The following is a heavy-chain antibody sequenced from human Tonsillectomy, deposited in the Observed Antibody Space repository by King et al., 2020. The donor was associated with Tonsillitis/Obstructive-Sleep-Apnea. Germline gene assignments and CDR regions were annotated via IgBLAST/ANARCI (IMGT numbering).Heavy chain of an antibody. V-gene: IGHV3-9*01. J-gene: IGHJ4*02. D-gene: IGHD5-18*01. Sequence: VQLVQSGGGLVQPGRSLRLSCAASGFTFDDYAMHWVRQAPGKGLEWGSGISWNRGSVGYADSVKGRFTISRDNAQNSLYLQMNSLRTEDTALYYCAKDIGTYSYGYSGFDYWGQGTLVTVSS. CDR2: ISWNRGSV. CDR3: AKDIGTYSYGYSGFDY. CDR1: GFTFDDYA.